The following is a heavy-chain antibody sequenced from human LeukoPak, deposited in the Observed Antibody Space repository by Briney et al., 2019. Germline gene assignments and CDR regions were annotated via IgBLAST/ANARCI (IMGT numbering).Heavy chain of an antibody. D-gene: IGHD3-10*01. CDR1: GGSMKSYY. J-gene: IGHJ4*02. Sequence: SETLSLTCTVSGGSMKSYYWSWIRQPAGKGMEWIGRIYTTGTTNYNPSLKSRVTMSIDTSKNHFSLNLRSVTAADTAVYYCARESTFSYGSGNYLYFDQWGQGTLVTVSS. CDR2: IYTTGTT. V-gene: IGHV4-4*07. CDR3: ARESTFSYGSGNYLYFDQ.